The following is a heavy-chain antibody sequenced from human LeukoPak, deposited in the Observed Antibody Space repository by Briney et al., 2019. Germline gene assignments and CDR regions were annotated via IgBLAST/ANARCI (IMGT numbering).Heavy chain of an antibody. CDR2: MNPNSGNA. J-gene: IGHJ6*03. Sequence: ASVKVSCKASGYSFTSYDINWVRQATGQGLEWMGWMNPNSGNADYAQKFQGRVTMTTDTSTSTAYMELRSLRSDDTAVYYCANSSISYSSSVYYYYYMDVWGKGTTVTVSS. CDR3: ANSSISYSSSVYYYYYMDV. D-gene: IGHD6-6*01. CDR1: GYSFTSYD. V-gene: IGHV1-8*02.